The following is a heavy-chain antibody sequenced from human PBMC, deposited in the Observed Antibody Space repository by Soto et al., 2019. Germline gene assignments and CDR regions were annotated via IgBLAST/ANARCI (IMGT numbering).Heavy chain of an antibody. V-gene: IGHV5-10-1*01. Sequence: PGESLKISCKGSGYSFTSYWISWVRQMPGKGLEWMGRIDPSDSYTNYSPYFQGHVTISADKSISTAYLQWSSLKSSDTAMYYCARLRVGFGELLTYWGQGTLVTVSS. D-gene: IGHD3-10*01. CDR2: IDPSDSYT. CDR1: GYSFTSYW. CDR3: ARLRVGFGELLTY. J-gene: IGHJ4*02.